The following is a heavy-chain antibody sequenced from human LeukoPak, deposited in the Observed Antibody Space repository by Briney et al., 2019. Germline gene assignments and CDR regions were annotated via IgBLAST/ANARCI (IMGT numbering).Heavy chain of an antibody. V-gene: IGHV3-7*01. D-gene: IGHD3-22*01. CDR1: GFTFSTYW. CDR2: IKQDGSAK. CDR3: ARDDYDSSTPYYFDY. Sequence: GGSLRLSCAASGFTFSTYWMSWVRQAPGKGLEWVANIKQDGSAKYYVDSVKGRFTISRDNAKNSLYLQMNSLRAEDTAVYYCARDDYDSSTPYYFDYWGQGILVTVSS. J-gene: IGHJ4*02.